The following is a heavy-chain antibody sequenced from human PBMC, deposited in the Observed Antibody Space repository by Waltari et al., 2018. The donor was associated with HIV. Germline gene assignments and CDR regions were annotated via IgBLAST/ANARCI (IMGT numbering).Heavy chain of an antibody. CDR2: INHSGST. CDR3: ARGLYYDSSGYYSDAFDI. Sequence: QVQLQQWGAGLLKPSETLSLTCAVYGGSFSGYYWSWIRQPPGKGLEWIGEINHSGSTNYNPSLKRRVTISVDTSKNQFSLKLSSVTAADTAVYYCARGLYYDSSGYYSDAFDIWGQGTMVTVSS. J-gene: IGHJ3*02. V-gene: IGHV4-34*01. D-gene: IGHD3-22*01. CDR1: GGSFSGYY.